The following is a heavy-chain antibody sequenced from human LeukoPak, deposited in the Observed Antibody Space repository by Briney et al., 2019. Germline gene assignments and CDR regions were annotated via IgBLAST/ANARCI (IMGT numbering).Heavy chain of an antibody. V-gene: IGHV4-31*03. D-gene: IGHD3-9*01. CDR3: ARGRRYFDWLLNERRNWFDP. CDR1: GGSISSGGYY. CDR2: IYYSGST. Sequence: PSQTLSLTCTVSGGSISSGGYYWSWIRQHPGKGLEWIGYIYYSGSTYYNPSLKSRVTISVDTSKNQFSLKLSSVTAADTAVYYCARGRRYFDWLLNERRNWFDPWGQGTLVTVSS. J-gene: IGHJ5*02.